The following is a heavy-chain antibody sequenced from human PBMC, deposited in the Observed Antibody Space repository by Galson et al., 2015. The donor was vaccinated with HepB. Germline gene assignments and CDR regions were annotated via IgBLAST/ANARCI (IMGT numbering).Heavy chain of an antibody. V-gene: IGHV5-10-1*01. CDR1: GYRSTDYW. J-gene: IGHJ4*02. Sequence: QSGAEVKKSGESLKISCKAFGYRSTDYWVAWVRQMPGKGLEWMGRIDPSDSYTNYSPSFQGHVTISADKSISTAYLQWSSLKASDTAMYFCARHPAGFGEFSSPTFDNWGQGTLVTVSA. D-gene: IGHD3-10*01. CDR2: IDPSDSYT. CDR3: ARHPAGFGEFSSPTFDN.